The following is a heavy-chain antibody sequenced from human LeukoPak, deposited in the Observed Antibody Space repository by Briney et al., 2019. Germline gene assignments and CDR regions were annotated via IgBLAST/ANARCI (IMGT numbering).Heavy chain of an antibody. J-gene: IGHJ4*02. CDR1: GFTFSSFA. V-gene: IGHV3-23*01. CDR2: VSGSGGST. CDR3: AKVQGGANYYDSSGYPYYFDY. D-gene: IGHD3-22*01. Sequence: GGSLRLSCAASGFTFSSFAVSWVRQAPGKGLEWVSAVSGSGGSTYYADSVKGRFTISRDNSKNSLYLQMNSLRTEDTALYYCAKVQGGANYYDSSGYPYYFDYWGQGTLVTVSS.